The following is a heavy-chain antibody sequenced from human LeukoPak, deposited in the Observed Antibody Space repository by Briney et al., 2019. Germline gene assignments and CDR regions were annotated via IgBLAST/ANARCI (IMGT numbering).Heavy chain of an antibody. CDR1: GYSISSGYY. CDR3: ANEVGYCSSTSCRSDDYYYYMDV. V-gene: IGHV4-38-2*02. CDR2: IYHRGST. D-gene: IGHD2-2*01. J-gene: IGHJ6*03. Sequence: SETLSLTCTVSGYSISSGYYWGWIRQPPGKGLEWIGSIYHRGSTYYNPSLESRVTISVDTSKNQFSLKLSSVTAADTAVYYCANEVGYCSSTSCRSDDYYYYMDVWGKGTTVTISS.